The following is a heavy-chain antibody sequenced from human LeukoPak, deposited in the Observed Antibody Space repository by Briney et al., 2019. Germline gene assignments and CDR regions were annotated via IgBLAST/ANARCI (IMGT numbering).Heavy chain of an antibody. D-gene: IGHD2-21*01. V-gene: IGHV3-23*01. Sequence: GGSLRLSCAASGFTFSNYAMNWVRQAPGKGLEWVSGIRVNDETYYADSVKGRLTISRDNSNNTLYLQMNSLRAEDTAVYYCVKDVLSVAVGSTHDYWGPGTLVTVSS. CDR1: GFTFSNYA. CDR3: VKDVLSVAVGSTHDY. J-gene: IGHJ4*02. CDR2: IRVNDET.